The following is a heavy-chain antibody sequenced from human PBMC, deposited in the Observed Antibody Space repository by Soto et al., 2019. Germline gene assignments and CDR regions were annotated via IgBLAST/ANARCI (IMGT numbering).Heavy chain of an antibody. V-gene: IGHV3-30*18. CDR2: ISYGGSNK. CDR3: AKTTRNYYYGMDV. Sequence: GGSLRLSCAASGFTFSSYGMHWVRQAPGKGLEWVAVISYGGSNKYYADSVKGRFTISRDNSKNTLYLQMNSLRAEDTAVYYCAKTTRNYYYGMDVWGQGTTVTVSS. CDR1: GFTFSSYG. J-gene: IGHJ6*02.